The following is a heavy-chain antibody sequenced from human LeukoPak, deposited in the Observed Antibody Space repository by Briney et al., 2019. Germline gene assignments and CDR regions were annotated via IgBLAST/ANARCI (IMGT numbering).Heavy chain of an antibody. D-gene: IGHD2-2*01. CDR1: GGSFSGYY. CDR2: IYTSGST. V-gene: IGHV4-59*10. Sequence: SETLSLTCAVYGGSFSGYYWSWIRQPAGKGLEWIGRIYTSGSTNYNPSLKSRVTMSVDTSKNQFSLKLSSVTAADTAVYYCARSEVVPAAMIMHYYYGMDVWGQGTTVTVSS. J-gene: IGHJ6*02. CDR3: ARSEVVPAAMIMHYYYGMDV.